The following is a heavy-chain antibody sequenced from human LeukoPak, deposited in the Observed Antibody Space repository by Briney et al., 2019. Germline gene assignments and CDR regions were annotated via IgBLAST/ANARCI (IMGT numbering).Heavy chain of an antibody. J-gene: IGHJ2*01. V-gene: IGHV1-69*13. CDR2: IIPIFGTA. Sequence: SVKVSCTASGGTFSSYAISWVRQAPGQGLEWMGGIIPIFGTANYAQKFQGRVTITADESTSTAYMELSSLRSEDTAVYYCARTHIAVALNWYFDLWGRGTLVTVSS. D-gene: IGHD6-19*01. CDR1: GGTFSSYA. CDR3: ARTHIAVALNWYFDL.